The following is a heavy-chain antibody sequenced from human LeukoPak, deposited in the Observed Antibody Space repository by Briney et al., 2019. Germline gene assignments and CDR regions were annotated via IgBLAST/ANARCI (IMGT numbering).Heavy chain of an antibody. CDR1: GFTFSSYG. J-gene: IGHJ4*02. CDR3: AKDRSSDYFDY. Sequence: PGGSLRLSCAASGFTFSSYGMHWVRQAPGKGLEWVAVISYDGSNKYYADSVKGRFTISRDNSKNTLYLQMNSLRAEDTAVYYCAKDRSSDYFDYWGQGTLVTASS. D-gene: IGHD6-19*01. CDR2: ISYDGSNK. V-gene: IGHV3-30*18.